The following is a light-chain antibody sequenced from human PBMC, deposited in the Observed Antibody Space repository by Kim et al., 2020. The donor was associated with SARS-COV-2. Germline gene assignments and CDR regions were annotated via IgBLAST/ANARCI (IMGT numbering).Light chain of an antibody. CDR2: WAS. CDR1: QSILYKSNKRNN. Sequence: DIVMSQSPDSLAVSLGERATINCKSSQSILYKSNKRNNLAWYQQTPGQPPKLLIYWASTRESGVPDRISGSGSGTDFTLTISSLQAEDVAVYYCQQYYTTPPTFGQGTKVDIK. CDR3: QQYYTTPPT. V-gene: IGKV4-1*01. J-gene: IGKJ1*01.